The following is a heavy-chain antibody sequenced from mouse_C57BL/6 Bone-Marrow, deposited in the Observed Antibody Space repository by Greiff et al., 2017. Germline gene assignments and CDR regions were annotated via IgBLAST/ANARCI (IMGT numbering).Heavy chain of an antibody. CDR3: VIHNLHYVDY. CDR2: IRSKSNNYAT. CDR1: GFSFNTYA. Sequence: EADGGLVQPKGSLKLSCAASGFSFNTYAMNWVRQAPGKGLEWVARIRSKSNNYATYYADSVKYRFTISRDDSESMLYLQMNNLKTEDTAMYYCVIHNLHYVDYWGQGTTLTVSS. J-gene: IGHJ2*01. V-gene: IGHV10-1*01. D-gene: IGHD1-3*01.